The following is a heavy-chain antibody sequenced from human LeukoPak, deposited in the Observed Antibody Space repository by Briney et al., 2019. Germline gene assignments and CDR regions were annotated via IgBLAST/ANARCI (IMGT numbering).Heavy chain of an antibody. D-gene: IGHD4-11*01. Sequence: GSLRLSCVASGFTFSDYGMHWVRQAPGKGLEWVAVISYDGSNKYYADSVKGRFTISRDNSKNTLYLQMNSLRAEDTAVYYCAKDATVALYYYYMDVWGKGTTVTVSS. CDR2: ISYDGSNK. V-gene: IGHV3-30*18. J-gene: IGHJ6*03. CDR3: AKDATVALYYYYMDV. CDR1: GFTFSDYG.